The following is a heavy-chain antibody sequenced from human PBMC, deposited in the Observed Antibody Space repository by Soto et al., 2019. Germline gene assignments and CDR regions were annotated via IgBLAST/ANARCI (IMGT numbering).Heavy chain of an antibody. CDR3: ARDGRLVNYYYYGMEV. CDR1: GGSISSGAYY. Sequence: QVQLQESGPGLVKPSQTLSLTCSVSGGSISSGAYYWTWIRQHPGKGLESIGYIYYSGSTYYNPSLKSRVTISVDKSKNHFSLKLRSVTAADTAVYYCARDGRLVNYYYYGMEVGGQCTTVTVSS. V-gene: IGHV4-31*03. CDR2: IYYSGST. J-gene: IGHJ6*02. D-gene: IGHD6-13*01.